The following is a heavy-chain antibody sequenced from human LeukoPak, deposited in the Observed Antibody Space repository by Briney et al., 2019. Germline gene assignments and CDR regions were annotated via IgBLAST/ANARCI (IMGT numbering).Heavy chain of an antibody. Sequence: GGSLRLSRSASGFPFSSYAMHWVRQAPGKGLEYGSAISDSGGSTYYADSVKGRFTISRDNFKNTLYLQMSSLRAEDTAVYFCVRGYSFGPYGMDVWGQGTTVTVSS. CDR3: VRGYSFGPYGMDV. CDR2: ISDSGGST. CDR1: GFPFSSYA. V-gene: IGHV3-64D*09. J-gene: IGHJ6*02. D-gene: IGHD2-15*01.